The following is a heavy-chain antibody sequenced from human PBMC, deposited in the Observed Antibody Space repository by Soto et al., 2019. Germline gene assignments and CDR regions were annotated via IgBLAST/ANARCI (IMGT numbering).Heavy chain of an antibody. CDR1: GSTFSSYG. Sequence: GGSLRLSCAASGSTFSSYGMHWVRQAPGRGLEWVAVIWYDGSNKYYADSVKGRFTISRDNSKNTLYLQMNSLRAEDTAVYYCAREMLGWLGDYYYYRMDVWGQGTTVTVSS. CDR2: IWYDGSNK. D-gene: IGHD3-9*01. J-gene: IGHJ6*02. V-gene: IGHV3-33*01. CDR3: AREMLGWLGDYYYYRMDV.